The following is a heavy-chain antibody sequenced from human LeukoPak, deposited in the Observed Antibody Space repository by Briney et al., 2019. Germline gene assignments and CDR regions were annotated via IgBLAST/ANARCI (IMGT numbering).Heavy chain of an antibody. Sequence: GGSLRLSCAASGFTFSSYAMSWVRQAPGKGLEWVSGIADSGGSTYYADSVKGRFTISRDNSKNKLHLQMNSLRAEDTAVYYCAKIHDILTGYSQYTYYFDYWGQGTLVTVSP. V-gene: IGHV3-23*01. CDR1: GFTFSSYA. D-gene: IGHD3-9*01. J-gene: IGHJ4*02. CDR3: AKIHDILTGYSQYTYYFDY. CDR2: IADSGGST.